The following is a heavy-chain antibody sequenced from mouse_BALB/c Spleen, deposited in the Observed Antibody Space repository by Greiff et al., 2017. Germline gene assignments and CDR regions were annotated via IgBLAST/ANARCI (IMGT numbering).Heavy chain of an antibody. CDR2: IDPENGDT. CDR1: GFNIKDYY. Sequence: VQLKESGAELVRSGASVKLSCTASGFNIKDYYMHWVKQRPEQGLEWIGWIDPENGDTEYAPKFQGKATMTADTSSNTAYLQLSSLTSEDTAVYYCNARTTVVADMDYWGQGTSVTVSS. V-gene: IGHV14-4*02. J-gene: IGHJ4*01. CDR3: NARTTVVADMDY. D-gene: IGHD1-1*01.